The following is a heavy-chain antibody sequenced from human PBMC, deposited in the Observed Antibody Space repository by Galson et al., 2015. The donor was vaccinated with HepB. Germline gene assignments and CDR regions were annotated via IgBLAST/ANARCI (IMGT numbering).Heavy chain of an antibody. V-gene: IGHV3-48*03. J-gene: IGHJ4*02. CDR3: ARGHYYDSSGYYF. D-gene: IGHD3-22*01. CDR1: AFTFSSSE. Sequence: SLRLSCAASAFTFSSSEMHWARQAPGKGLEWVSYISSSGSTIYYADSVKGRFTISRDNAKNSLYLQMNSLRAEDTAVYYCARGHYYDSSGYYFWGQGTLVTVSS. CDR2: ISSSGSTI.